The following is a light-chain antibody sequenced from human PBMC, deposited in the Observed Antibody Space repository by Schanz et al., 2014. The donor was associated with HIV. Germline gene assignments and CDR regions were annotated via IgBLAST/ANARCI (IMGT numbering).Light chain of an antibody. CDR2: EVN. V-gene: IGLV2-8*01. Sequence: QSALTQPRSVSGSPGQSVTISCTGTTSDIGNHDFVSWYQQHPGKAPKLMIYEVNERPSGVPDRFVGSKSGNTASLTVSGLQAEDEADYYCGSYAGIKQWVFGRGTKLTVL. CDR3: GSYAGIKQWV. J-gene: IGLJ3*02. CDR1: TSDIGNHDF.